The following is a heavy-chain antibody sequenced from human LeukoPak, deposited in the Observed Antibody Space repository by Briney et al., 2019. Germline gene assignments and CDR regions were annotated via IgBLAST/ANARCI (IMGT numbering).Heavy chain of an antibody. V-gene: IGHV1-18*01. CDR2: ISAYNGNT. CDR1: GYTFTSYG. CDR3: ARDGAMGVVVVIPWFDP. Sequence: ASVKASCKASGYTFTSYGISWVRQAPGQGLEWMGWISAYNGNTNYAQKFQGRVTMTTDTSTSTAYMELRSLRSDDTAVYYCARDGAMGVVVVIPWFDPWGQGTLVTVSS. J-gene: IGHJ5*02. D-gene: IGHD3-22*01.